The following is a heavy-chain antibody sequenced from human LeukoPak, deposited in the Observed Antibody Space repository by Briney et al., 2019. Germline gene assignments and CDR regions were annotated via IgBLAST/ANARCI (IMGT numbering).Heavy chain of an antibody. CDR2: ISAYNGNT. Sequence: ASVKVSCKASGYTFSSYGISWVRQAPGQGLEWMGWISAYNGNTNYAQKLQGRVMMTTDTSSSTSYMELRSLRSDDTAVYYCARDFLVSSGGGGGYWGQGTLVTVSS. CDR3: ARDFLVSSGGGGGY. V-gene: IGHV1-18*04. CDR1: GYTFSSYG. J-gene: IGHJ4*02. D-gene: IGHD3-16*01.